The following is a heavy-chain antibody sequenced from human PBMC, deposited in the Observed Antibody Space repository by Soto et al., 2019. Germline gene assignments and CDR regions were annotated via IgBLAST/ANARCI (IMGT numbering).Heavy chain of an antibody. V-gene: IGHV1-8*01. Sequence: QVQLVQSGAEVKKPGASIRVSCKASGYSFTSYDMHWVRQATGHGLEWMGWMNPNSGDTEYAQKFQGRVTMTRDTSTRIAYMELSSLTSEDTAVYYCARVGFLVGSPIDDWGQGTLVTVSS. J-gene: IGHJ4*02. CDR1: GYSFTSYD. CDR2: MNPNSGDT. CDR3: ARVGFLVGSPIDD. D-gene: IGHD2-8*02.